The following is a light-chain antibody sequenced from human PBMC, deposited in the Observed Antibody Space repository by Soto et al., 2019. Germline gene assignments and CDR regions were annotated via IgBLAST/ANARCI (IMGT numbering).Light chain of an antibody. CDR1: TSNIGSNY. J-gene: IGLJ1*01. CDR2: RNN. CDR3: SSYTSFSSRV. V-gene: IGLV1-47*01. Sequence: QSVLTQPPSASGTPGQGVTISCSGSTSNIGSNYVYWYQQLPGTAPKLLIYRNNQRPSGVPDRFSGSKSGTSASLAISGLRSDDEADYYCSSYTSFSSRVFGTGTKVTVL.